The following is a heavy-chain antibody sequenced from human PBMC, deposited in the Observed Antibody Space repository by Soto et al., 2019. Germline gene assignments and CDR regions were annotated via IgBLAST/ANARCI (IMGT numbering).Heavy chain of an antibody. CDR3: ARGYCSGTGCYREPFDY. Sequence: VQLLDSGGGLVQPGGSLRLSCAASGFTFTNFDMIWVRQAPGKGLEWVSAITSGGGGTYYADSVKGRFTISRDNSKDTVYLQMNSLRGEDTAIYYCARGYCSGTGCYREPFDYWGQGTLVNVSS. CDR2: ITSGGGGT. V-gene: IGHV3-23*01. D-gene: IGHD2-2*01. CDR1: GFTFTNFD. J-gene: IGHJ4*02.